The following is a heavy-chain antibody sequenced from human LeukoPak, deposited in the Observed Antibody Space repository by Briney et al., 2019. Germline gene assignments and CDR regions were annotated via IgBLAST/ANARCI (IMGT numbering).Heavy chain of an antibody. J-gene: IGHJ4*02. CDR1: GFTFSSHA. Sequence: GGSLRLSCAASGFTFSSHAMGWARQAPGKGLDWVSAISDGGGNTYSADSVKGRFTISRDNFKNTVYLQMNNLGAGDTALYYCARRSGGNSGPFDYWGQGTLVAVSS. CDR2: ISDGGGNT. CDR3: ARRSGGNSGPFDY. V-gene: IGHV3-23*01. D-gene: IGHD4-23*01.